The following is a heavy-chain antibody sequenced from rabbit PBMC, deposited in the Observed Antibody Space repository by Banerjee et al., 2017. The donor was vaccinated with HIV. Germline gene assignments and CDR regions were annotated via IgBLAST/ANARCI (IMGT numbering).Heavy chain of an antibody. CDR3: ARDGSSGGYYFNL. D-gene: IGHD1-1*01. Sequence: QEQLVESGGDLVQPEGSLTLTCKASGFSFSSGYDMCWVRQAPGKGLEWIACIYAGSNGTTYYASWAKGRFTISKASSTTVTLQVTSLTTADTATYFCARDGSSGGYYFNLWGQGTLVTDS. J-gene: IGHJ4*01. CDR1: GFSFSSGYD. V-gene: IGHV1S45*01. CDR2: IYAGSNGTT.